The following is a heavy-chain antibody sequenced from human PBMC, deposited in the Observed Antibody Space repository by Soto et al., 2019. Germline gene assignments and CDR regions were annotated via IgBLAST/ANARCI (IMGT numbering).Heavy chain of an antibody. CDR2: IYPGDSDT. D-gene: IGHD6-19*01. CDR3: ARQRGSIAVAASDYFQH. J-gene: IGHJ1*01. Sequence: GESLKISCKGSGYSFTSYWIGWVRQMPGKGLEWMGIIYPGDSDTRYSPSFQGQVTISADNSINTAYLQWSSLKASDTAMYYCARQRGSIAVAASDYFQHCGQGPLLTVSS. CDR1: GYSFTSYW. V-gene: IGHV5-51*01.